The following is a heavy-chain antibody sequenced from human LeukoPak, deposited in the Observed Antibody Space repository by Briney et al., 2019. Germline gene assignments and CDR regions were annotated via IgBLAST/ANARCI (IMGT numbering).Heavy chain of an antibody. J-gene: IGHJ6*02. Sequence: SETLSLTCAVSGGSISSYYWSWIRQPPGKGLEWIGYIYYSGSTNYNPSLKSRVTISVDTSKNQFSLKLSSVTAADTALYYCARDSSGLRYFDWLSLKPYYYYGMDVWGQGTTVTVSS. CDR2: IYYSGST. V-gene: IGHV4-59*01. D-gene: IGHD3-9*01. CDR3: ARDSSGLRYFDWLSLKPYYYYGMDV. CDR1: GGSISSYY.